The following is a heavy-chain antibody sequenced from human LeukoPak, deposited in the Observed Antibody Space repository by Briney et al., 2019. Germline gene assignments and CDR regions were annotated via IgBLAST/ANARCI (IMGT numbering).Heavy chain of an antibody. CDR3: AREEWAYSGSYLNWFDP. CDR1: GGSISSGSYY. J-gene: IGHJ5*02. D-gene: IGHD1-26*01. CDR2: IYTSGST. Sequence: PSQTLSLTCTISGGSISSGSYYWSWIRQPAGKGLEWIGRIYTSGSTNYNPSLKSRVTISVDTSKNQFSLKLSSVTAADTAVYYCAREEWAYSGSYLNWFDPWGQGTLVTVSS. V-gene: IGHV4-61*02.